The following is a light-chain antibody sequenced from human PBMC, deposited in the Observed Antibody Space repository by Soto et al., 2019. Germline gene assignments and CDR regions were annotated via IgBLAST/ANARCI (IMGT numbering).Light chain of an antibody. Sequence: DIQMTQSPSTLSGSVGDRVTITWRASQTISSWLAWYQQKPGKAPKLLIYKASTLKSGVPSRFSGSGYGTEFNLTISSLQTDDFATYYCQHYNSYSEAFGQGTKVDIK. CDR3: QHYNSYSEA. V-gene: IGKV1-5*03. CDR2: KAS. CDR1: QTISSW. J-gene: IGKJ1*01.